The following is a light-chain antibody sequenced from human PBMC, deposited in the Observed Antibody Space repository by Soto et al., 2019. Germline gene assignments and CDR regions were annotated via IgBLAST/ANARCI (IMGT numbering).Light chain of an antibody. V-gene: IGKV3-20*01. J-gene: IGKJ1*01. CDR1: HSVSKY. Sequence: EIVLTQSPGTLSLSPGERATLSCRASHSVSKYVAWYQQKPGQAPRLLISDASGRATGIPDRFSGSGSKTDISLTINRLEPEDFAVYFCHQYGSSPMTFGQGTKVDIK. CDR3: HQYGSSPMT. CDR2: DAS.